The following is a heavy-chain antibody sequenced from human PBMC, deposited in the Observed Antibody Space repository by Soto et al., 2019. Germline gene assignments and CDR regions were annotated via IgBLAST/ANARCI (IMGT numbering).Heavy chain of an antibody. CDR2: IYPGDSDT. Sequence: SCQGSGYSFITYWIAWVRQMPGKDLEWMGIIYPGDSDTRYSPSFQGQVTISADKSIRNAYLQWSSLKASDSAMYYCARRGTRLENFDYWGQGNQVTVSS. J-gene: IGHJ4*02. V-gene: IGHV5-51*01. CDR3: ARRGTRLENFDY. CDR1: GYSFITYW. D-gene: IGHD1-1*01.